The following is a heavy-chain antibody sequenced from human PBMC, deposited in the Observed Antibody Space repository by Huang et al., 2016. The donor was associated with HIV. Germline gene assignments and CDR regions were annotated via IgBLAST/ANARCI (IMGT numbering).Heavy chain of an antibody. Sequence: EVQLVESGGGLVQPGGSLRLSFAAFGFPFSNYWMSWVRQAPGKGREWVANIKQDGSETYYVDSVKGRFTISRDNAKNSLYLQMNSLRAEDTAVYYCASQPGPWGQGTLVTVSS. CDR2: IKQDGSET. J-gene: IGHJ5*02. CDR3: ASQPGP. CDR1: GFPFSNYW. V-gene: IGHV3-7*01.